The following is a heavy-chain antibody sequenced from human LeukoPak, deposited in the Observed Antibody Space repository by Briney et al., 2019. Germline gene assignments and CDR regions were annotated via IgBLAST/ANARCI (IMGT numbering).Heavy chain of an antibody. CDR2: IYYSGST. CDR3: ASFHYDILTGYYELGWFDP. CDR1: GGSISSYY. J-gene: IGHJ5*02. V-gene: IGHV4-59*08. Sequence: PSETLSLTCTVSGGSISSYYWSWIRQSPGKGLEWIAYIYYSGSTNYNPSLKSRVTISVDTSKNQFSLKLSSVTAADTAVYYCASFHYDILTGYYELGWFDPWGQGTLVTVSS. D-gene: IGHD3-9*01.